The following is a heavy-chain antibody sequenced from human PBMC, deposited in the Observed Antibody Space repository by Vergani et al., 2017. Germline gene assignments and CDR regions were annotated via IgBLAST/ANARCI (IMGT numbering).Heavy chain of an antibody. J-gene: IGHJ6*04. CDR2: ISGSGGNT. Sequence: EVQLLESGGGLVQPGGSLRLSCAASGFTFSSYAMSWVRQVPGKGLEWVSGISGSGGNTYYANSVKGRFTISRDNSKNTLYLQMNSLRADDTAVYYCAKVVYCSSTSCYEGRGYYYGMGVWGKGTTVTFSS. CDR3: AKVVYCSSTSCYEGRGYYYGMGV. D-gene: IGHD2-2*01. V-gene: IGHV3-23*01. CDR1: GFTFSSYA.